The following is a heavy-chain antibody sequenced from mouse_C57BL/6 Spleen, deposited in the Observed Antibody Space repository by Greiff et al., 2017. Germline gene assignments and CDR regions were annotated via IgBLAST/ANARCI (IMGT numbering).Heavy chain of an antibody. CDR1: GFTFSDYG. V-gene: IGHV5-15*01. Sequence: DVQLVESGGGLVQPGGSLKLSCAASGFTFSDYGMAWVRQAPRKGPEWVAFISNLAYSIYYADTVTGRFTISRENAKNTLYLEMSSLRSEDTAMYYCARHPSYYGNSYAMDYWGQGTSVTVSS. CDR3: ARHPSYYGNSYAMDY. CDR2: ISNLAYSI. J-gene: IGHJ4*01. D-gene: IGHD2-10*01.